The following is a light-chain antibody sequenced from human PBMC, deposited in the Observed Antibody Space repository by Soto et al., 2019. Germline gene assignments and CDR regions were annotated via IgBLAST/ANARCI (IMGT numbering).Light chain of an antibody. J-gene: IGKJ1*01. CDR2: AAS. CDR3: QQGYSPPRT. V-gene: IGKV1-39*01. Sequence: SRIPQSTSSLSASVGDRVTLTSRASQSISTYLNWYHQKPGKAPKLLIDAASSVQSGVPSRFSGSGAGTDFPLTISSLQPEDFATYYCQQGYSPPRTFGQGTKVDIK. CDR1: QSISTY.